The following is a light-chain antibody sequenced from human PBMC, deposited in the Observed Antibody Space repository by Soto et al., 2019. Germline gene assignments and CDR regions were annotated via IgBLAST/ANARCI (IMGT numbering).Light chain of an antibody. J-gene: IGLJ3*02. V-gene: IGLV2-14*01. CDR3: SSYTSSSTWV. Sequence: QSALTQPASVSGSPGQSITISCTGTSSDVGGYKYVSWYQQHPDKAPKLMIYEVSNRPSGLSNRFSGSKSGNTASLTISGLQAEDEADYYCSSYTSSSTWVFGGGTKVTV. CDR2: EVS. CDR1: SSDVGGYKY.